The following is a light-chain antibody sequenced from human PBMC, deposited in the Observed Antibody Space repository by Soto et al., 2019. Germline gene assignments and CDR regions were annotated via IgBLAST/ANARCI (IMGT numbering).Light chain of an antibody. CDR1: QSVSSS. Sequence: IVLIQSPITLSLSQGERATLSCRASQSVSSSLAWYQQKPGQAPGLLIYDASNRATGIPARFSGSGSGTDFTLTISSLEPEDFAVYYCQQRINWRTFGQVTKVDI. CDR2: DAS. CDR3: QQRINWRT. J-gene: IGKJ1*01. V-gene: IGKV3-11*01.